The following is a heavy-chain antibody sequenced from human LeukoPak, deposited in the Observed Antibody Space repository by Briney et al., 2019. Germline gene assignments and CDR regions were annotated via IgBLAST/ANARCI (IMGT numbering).Heavy chain of an antibody. CDR3: AKESSSSWNDFRAEYFQH. J-gene: IGHJ1*01. CDR2: ISGSGDST. V-gene: IGHV3-23*01. Sequence: GGSLRLSCAVSGVTFSSYAMSWVRQAPGKGLEWVSAISGSGDSTYYADSVKGRFTISRDNSKNTLYLQMNSLRAEDTAVYYCAKESSSSWNDFRAEYFQHWGQGTLVTVSS. D-gene: IGHD6-13*01. CDR1: GVTFSSYA.